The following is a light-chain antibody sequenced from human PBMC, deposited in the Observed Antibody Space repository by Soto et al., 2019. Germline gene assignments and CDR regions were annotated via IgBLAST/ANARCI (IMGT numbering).Light chain of an antibody. V-gene: IGKV1-5*01. J-gene: IGKJ1*01. CDR1: ESISIW. CDR3: QQYNGHSTWT. CDR2: DAT. Sequence: DIQMTQSPSTLSASVGDRVTITCRASESISIWLAWYQQTPGKAPKALIWDATSVQRGVPARFSGSGSGTEFTLTISSLQPDDSGTYYCQQYNGHSTWTFGQGTTVEIK.